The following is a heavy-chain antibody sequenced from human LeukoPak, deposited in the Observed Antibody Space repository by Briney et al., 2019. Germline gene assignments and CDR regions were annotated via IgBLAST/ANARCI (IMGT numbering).Heavy chain of an antibody. V-gene: IGHV4-59*01. D-gene: IGHD2-2*01. J-gene: IGHJ4*02. CDR1: GGSISSYY. CDR2: IYYSGST. Sequence: KASETLSLTCTVSGGSISSYYWSWIRQPPGKGLEWIGYIYYSGSTNYNPSLKSRVTISVDTSKNQFSLKLSSVTAADTAVYYCARGLTDEYRSSTSCVPFDYWGQGTLVTVSS. CDR3: ARGLTDEYRSSTSCVPFDY.